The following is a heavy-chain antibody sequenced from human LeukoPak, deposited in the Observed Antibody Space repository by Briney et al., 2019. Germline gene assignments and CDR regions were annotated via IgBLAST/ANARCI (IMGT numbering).Heavy chain of an antibody. V-gene: IGHV3-30-3*01. Sequence: PGGSLRLSCAASGFTFSSYAMHWVRQAPGKGLERVAVISYDGSNKYYADSVKGRFTISRDNSKNTLYLQMNSLRAEDTAVYYCAREQGYSSGPDAFDIWGQGTMVTVSS. J-gene: IGHJ3*02. CDR2: ISYDGSNK. D-gene: IGHD6-19*01. CDR3: AREQGYSSGPDAFDI. CDR1: GFTFSSYA.